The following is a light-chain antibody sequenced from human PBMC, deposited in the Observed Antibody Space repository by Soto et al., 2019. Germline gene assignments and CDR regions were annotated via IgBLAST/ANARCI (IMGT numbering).Light chain of an antibody. Sequence: QSVLTQPPSVSGAPGQRVTISCSGSSSNIGTGYDVHWYQQFPGRAPKLLIYDNSNRPSGVPDRFSGSKSGTSASLAITGLQAEDEADYYCQSYDISLHNYVFGTGTKLTVL. J-gene: IGLJ1*01. CDR3: QSYDISLHNYV. V-gene: IGLV1-40*01. CDR2: DNS. CDR1: SSNIGTGYD.